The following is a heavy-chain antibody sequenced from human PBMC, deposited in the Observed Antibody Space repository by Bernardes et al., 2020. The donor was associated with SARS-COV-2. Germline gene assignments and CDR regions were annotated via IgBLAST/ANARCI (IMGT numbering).Heavy chain of an antibody. V-gene: IGHV3-11*06. CDR3: ARTPGKALARAFAY. Sequence: GGSLRLSCVASGFDFSDYYMSWIRQAPGKGLECVSYISGSGSRTNYADSVKGRFTISRDNAKNSLFLQMTSLKAEDTAVYYCARTPGKALARAFAYWGPGNLVTLSS. CDR2: ISGSGSRT. CDR1: GFDFSDYY. D-gene: IGHD6-19*01. J-gene: IGHJ4*02.